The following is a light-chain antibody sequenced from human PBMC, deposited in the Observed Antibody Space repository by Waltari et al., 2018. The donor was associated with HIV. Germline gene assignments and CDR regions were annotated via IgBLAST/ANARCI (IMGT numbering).Light chain of an antibody. CDR2: DND. CDR3: GTWDSSLNAGV. J-gene: IGLJ3*02. CDR1: GSNLANNY. V-gene: IGLV1-51*01. Sequence: QSMLTQPPSVSAATGQKVTISCPGTGSNLANNYVSWYQYPQGAAPKLVIYDNDNRPSGIPDRFSGSKSGASATLVITGLQTGDEGDYYCGTWDSSLNAGVFGGGTKLTVL.